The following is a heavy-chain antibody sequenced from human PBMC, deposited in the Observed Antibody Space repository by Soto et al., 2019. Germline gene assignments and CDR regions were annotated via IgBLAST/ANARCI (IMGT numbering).Heavy chain of an antibody. CDR1: GYTLTSYD. V-gene: IGHV1-8*01. CDR2: MNPDSGNT. Sequence: QVQLVQSGAEVKKPGTSVKVSCKASGYTLTSYDINWVRQVTGQGLEWMGWMNPDSGNTGYAQKFQGRVTMTRNTSINTVYMELSSLRSEYTAVYYCARGLGYSGYHDQNWFDPWGQGTLVTVSS. CDR3: ARGLGYSGYHDQNWFDP. J-gene: IGHJ5*02. D-gene: IGHD5-12*01.